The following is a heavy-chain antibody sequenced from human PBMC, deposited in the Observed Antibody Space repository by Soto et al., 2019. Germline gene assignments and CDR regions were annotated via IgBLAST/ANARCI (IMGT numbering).Heavy chain of an antibody. CDR2: IYYSGST. V-gene: IGHV4-39*01. J-gene: IGHJ4*02. D-gene: IGHD4-17*01. CDR1: GGSISSSSYY. CDR3: ASRYYGDPFDY. Sequence: SETLSLTCTVSGGSISSSSYYWGWIRQPPGKGLEWIGSIYYSGSTYYNPSLKSRVTISVDTSKNQFSLKLSSVTAADTAVYYCASRYYGDPFDYWGQGTLVTVSS.